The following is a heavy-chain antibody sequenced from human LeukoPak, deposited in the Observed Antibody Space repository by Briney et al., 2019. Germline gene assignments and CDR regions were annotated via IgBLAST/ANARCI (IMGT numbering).Heavy chain of an antibody. CDR3: ASGGLQFSY. Sequence: SETLSLTCTVSGGSISSSDYYRGWIRQPPGKGLEWIGTIYYNGATRYDPSLQSRVTISVDTSKNQLSLKLRSVTAANTAVYYCASGGLQFSYWGQGPLVTVSS. CDR2: IYYNGAT. V-gene: IGHV4-39*07. J-gene: IGHJ4*02. D-gene: IGHD5-24*01. CDR1: GGSISSSDYY.